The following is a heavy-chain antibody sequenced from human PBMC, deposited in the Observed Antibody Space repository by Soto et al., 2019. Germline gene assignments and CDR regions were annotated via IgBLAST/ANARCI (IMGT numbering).Heavy chain of an antibody. V-gene: IGHV4-31*03. CDR1: GGSISSGGYY. J-gene: IGHJ4*02. CDR3: AREGVRVTTGDYYFDY. Sequence: PSETLSLTCTVSGGSISSGGYYWSWIRQHPGKGLEWIGYIYYSGSTYYNPSLKSRVTISVDTSKNQFSLKLSSVTAADTAVYYCAREGVRVTTGDYYFDYWGQGTLVTVSS. CDR2: IYYSGST. D-gene: IGHD4-17*01.